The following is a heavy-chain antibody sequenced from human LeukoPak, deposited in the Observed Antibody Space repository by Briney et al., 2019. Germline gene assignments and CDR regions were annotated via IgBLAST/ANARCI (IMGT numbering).Heavy chain of an antibody. CDR2: ISDSGSIT. V-gene: IGHV3-23*01. Sequence: GGSLRLSCAASGFAFSSLAMGWVPQAPGKGLEWVSVISDSGSITYYADSVKGRFTISRDNSKNTLYLQMNSLRAEDTAVYYCAKAEAYSGYGVVDYWGQGTLVTVSS. CDR1: GFAFSSLA. CDR3: AKAEAYSGYGVVDY. J-gene: IGHJ4*02. D-gene: IGHD5-12*01.